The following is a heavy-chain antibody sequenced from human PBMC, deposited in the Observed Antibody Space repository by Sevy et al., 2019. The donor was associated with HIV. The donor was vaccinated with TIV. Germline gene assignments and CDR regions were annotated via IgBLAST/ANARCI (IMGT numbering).Heavy chain of an antibody. CDR3: ARDLYDSSGYSVTYYFDY. Sequence: GSLRLSCAASGFTFSSYAMHWVRQAPGKGLEWVAVISYDGSNKYYADSVKGRFTISRDNSKNTLYLQMNSLRAEDTAVYYCARDLYDSSGYSVTYYFDYWGQGTLVTVSS. J-gene: IGHJ4*02. CDR2: ISYDGSNK. CDR1: GFTFSSYA. V-gene: IGHV3-30-3*01. D-gene: IGHD3-22*01.